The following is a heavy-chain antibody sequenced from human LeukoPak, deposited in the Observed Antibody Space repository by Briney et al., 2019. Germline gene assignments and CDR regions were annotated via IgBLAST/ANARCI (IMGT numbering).Heavy chain of an antibody. J-gene: IGHJ3*02. Sequence: PGGSLRLSCAASGFTFRSYGMHWVRQAPGKGLEWVAFTRYDGNNKYYADSVKGRFTISRDNSKNTVYLQMNSLRDEDTAVYYCANGIAVAGTQDDAFDIWGQGTMVTVSS. CDR3: ANGIAVAGTQDDAFDI. CDR1: GFTFRSYG. CDR2: TRYDGNNK. D-gene: IGHD6-19*01. V-gene: IGHV3-30*02.